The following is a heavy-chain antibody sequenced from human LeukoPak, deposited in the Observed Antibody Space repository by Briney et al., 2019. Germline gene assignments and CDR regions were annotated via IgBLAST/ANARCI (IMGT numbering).Heavy chain of an antibody. J-gene: IGHJ5*02. CDR3: ARIEEMATNWFDP. CDR2: ISTSSSYI. CDR1: GFTFSSYS. V-gene: IGHV3-21*01. Sequence: KPGGSLRLSCAAPGFTFSSYSMNWVRQAPGKGLEWVSFISTSSSYIHNADSVKGRFTISRDNAKNSLYLQMNSLRAEDTAVYYCARIEEMATNWFDPWGQGTLVTVSS. D-gene: IGHD5-24*01.